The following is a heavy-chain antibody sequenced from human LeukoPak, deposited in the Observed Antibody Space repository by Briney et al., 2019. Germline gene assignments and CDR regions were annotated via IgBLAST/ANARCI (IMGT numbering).Heavy chain of an antibody. CDR2: ISGSGGST. J-gene: IGHJ4*02. CDR1: GFTFSSFA. CDR3: AKMTSRWVSTAVHFDY. V-gene: IGHV3-23*01. D-gene: IGHD4-23*01. Sequence: GGSLRLSCAASGFTFSSFAMSWVRQAPGKGLEWVSAISGSGGSTYYADSVKGRFTISRDNSKNTLYLQMNSLRAEDTAVYYCAKMTSRWVSTAVHFDYWGQGTLVTVSS.